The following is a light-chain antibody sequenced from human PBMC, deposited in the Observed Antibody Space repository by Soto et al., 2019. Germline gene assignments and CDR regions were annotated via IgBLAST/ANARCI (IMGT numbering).Light chain of an antibody. CDR3: QQYGSSPRT. CDR1: QSLSSSQ. J-gene: IGKJ1*01. Sequence: EIVLTQSPGTLSLSPGERATLSCRASQSLSSSQLAWYQQKPGQAPRLLIHDASSRATGISDRFPGSGSGTDFTLTITTLEPEDFAVYYCQQYGSSPRTFGLGTKVEI. CDR2: DAS. V-gene: IGKV3-20*01.